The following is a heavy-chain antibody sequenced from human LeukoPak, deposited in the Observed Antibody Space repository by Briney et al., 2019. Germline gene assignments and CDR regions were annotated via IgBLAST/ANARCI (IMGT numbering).Heavy chain of an antibody. Sequence: PGGSLRLSCAASGFTYSTYTMNWVRQAPGKELEWISFINTKSKTMYYADSVKGRFTISRDNGKNSLHLQMNSLRAEDTALYYCVRDRDWAFDYWGQGTLVTVSS. CDR1: GFTYSTYT. D-gene: IGHD3-9*01. V-gene: IGHV3-48*01. CDR3: VRDRDWAFDY. CDR2: INTKSKTM. J-gene: IGHJ4*02.